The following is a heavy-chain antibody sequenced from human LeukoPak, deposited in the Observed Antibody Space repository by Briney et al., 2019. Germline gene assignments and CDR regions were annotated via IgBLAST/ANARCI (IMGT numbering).Heavy chain of an antibody. V-gene: IGHV3-23*01. CDR3: AKCSRSSCFAAGAFDC. CDR2: ISGSGDAT. CDR1: GFTFSSYA. D-gene: IGHD2-15*01. Sequence: GGSLRLSCAASGFTFSSYAMAWVRQAPGKGVEWVSGISGSGDATWNAHSVKGRFTISRDNSKNTVSLQMNSLRPGDTAIYYCAKCSRSSCFAAGAFDCWGQGTQVTVSS. J-gene: IGHJ4*02.